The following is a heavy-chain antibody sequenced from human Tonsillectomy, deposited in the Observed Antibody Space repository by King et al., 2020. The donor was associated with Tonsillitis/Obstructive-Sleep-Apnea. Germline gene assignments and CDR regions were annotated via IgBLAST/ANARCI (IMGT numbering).Heavy chain of an antibody. Sequence: VKLVESGGGLVKPGGSLRLSCAASGFTFSDYYMSWIRQAPGKGLEWVSYISSSSSYTNYADSVKGRFTISRDNAKNSLYLQMNSLRAEDTAVYYCARVNGDHGGGYYYYYYMDVWGKGTTVTVSS. J-gene: IGHJ6*03. D-gene: IGHD4-17*01. CDR3: ARVNGDHGGGYYYYYYMDV. CDR2: ISSSSSYT. CDR1: GFTFSDYY. V-gene: IGHV3-11*05.